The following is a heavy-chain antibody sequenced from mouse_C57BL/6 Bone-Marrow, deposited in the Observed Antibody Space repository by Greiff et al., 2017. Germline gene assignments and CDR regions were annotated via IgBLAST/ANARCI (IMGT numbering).Heavy chain of an antibody. Sequence: VQLQQSGAELVRPGASVKLSCTASGFNIKDDYMHWVKQRPEQGLEWIGWIDPENGDTEYASKFQGKATITADTSSNTAYLQLSSLTSEDTAVYDCTTDYGSSWDYFDYWGQGTTLTVSS. CDR2: IDPENGDT. CDR3: TTDYGSSWDYFDY. J-gene: IGHJ2*01. V-gene: IGHV14-4*01. D-gene: IGHD1-1*01. CDR1: GFNIKDDY.